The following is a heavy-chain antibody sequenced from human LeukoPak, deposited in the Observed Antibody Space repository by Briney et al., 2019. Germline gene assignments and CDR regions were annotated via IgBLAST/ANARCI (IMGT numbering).Heavy chain of an antibody. CDR3: ARDRSGSYQRFFDY. Sequence: SETLSLTCTVSGGAISNYYWSWIRQPPGKGLEWIGYIYYSGTTKYNPSLKSRVTILVDTSKNQFSLKLSYVTAADTAVYYCARDRSGSYQRFFDYWGQGTLVTVSS. CDR1: GGAISNYY. CDR2: IYYSGTT. J-gene: IGHJ4*02. D-gene: IGHD1-26*01. V-gene: IGHV4-59*01.